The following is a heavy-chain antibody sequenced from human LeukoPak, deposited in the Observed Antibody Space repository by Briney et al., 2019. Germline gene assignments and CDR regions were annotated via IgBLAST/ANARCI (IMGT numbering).Heavy chain of an antibody. CDR1: GYTFTGYY. V-gene: IGHV1-2*04. J-gene: IGHJ4*02. CDR3: ARGPLITMVRGAQDY. CDR2: INPNSGGT. Sequence: ASVKVSCKASGYTFTGYYMHWVRQAPGQGLEWMRWINPNSGGTNYAQKSQGWVTMTRDTSISTAYMELSRLRSDDTAVYYCARGPLITMVRGAQDYWGQGTLVTVSS. D-gene: IGHD3-10*01.